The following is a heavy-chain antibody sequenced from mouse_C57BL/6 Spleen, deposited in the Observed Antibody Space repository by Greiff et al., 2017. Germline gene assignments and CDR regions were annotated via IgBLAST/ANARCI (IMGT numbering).Heavy chain of an antibody. V-gene: IGHV5-4*01. CDR3: ARSQYGSSYWYFDV. D-gene: IGHD1-1*01. J-gene: IGHJ1*03. CDR2: ISDGGSYT. CDR1: GFTFSSYA. Sequence: EVHLVESGGGLVKPGGSLKLSCAASGFTFSSYAMSWVRQTPEKRLEWVATISDGGSYTYYPDNVKGRFTISRDNAKNNLYLQMSHLKSEDTAMYYCARSQYGSSYWYFDVWGTGTTVTVSS.